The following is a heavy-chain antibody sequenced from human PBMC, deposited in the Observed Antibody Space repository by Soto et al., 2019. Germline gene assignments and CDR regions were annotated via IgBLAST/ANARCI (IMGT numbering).Heavy chain of an antibody. V-gene: IGHV1-46*01. Sequence: QVHLVQSGAEVKKPGASVKVSCKASGYIFTNYYIHWVRQAPGQGLDWMGIINPNGGSTNYVQKLRGRITMARDTSKSTVYMGLGSPRSDDTAVYYCATDLAAADYWGQGPLVTAPS. CDR2: INPNGGST. D-gene: IGHD6-13*01. CDR1: GYIFTNYY. CDR3: ATDLAAADY. J-gene: IGHJ4*02.